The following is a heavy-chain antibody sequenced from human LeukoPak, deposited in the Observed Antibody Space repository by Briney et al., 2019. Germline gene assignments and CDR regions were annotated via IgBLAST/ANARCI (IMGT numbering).Heavy chain of an antibody. V-gene: IGHV1-69*05. J-gene: IGHJ4*02. Sequence: SVKVSCKASGGTFSSYAISWVRQAPGQGLEWMGGIIPIFGTANYAQKFQGRVTITTDESTSTAYMELSSLRSEDTAVYYCARSVATNLRYCSGGSCYLLRDWGQGTLATVSS. CDR3: ARSVATNLRYCSGGSCYLLRD. CDR1: GGTFSSYA. D-gene: IGHD2-15*01. CDR2: IIPIFGTA.